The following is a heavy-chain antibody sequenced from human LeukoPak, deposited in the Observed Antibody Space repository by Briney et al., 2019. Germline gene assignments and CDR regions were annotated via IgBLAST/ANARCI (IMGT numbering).Heavy chain of an antibody. D-gene: IGHD3-16*01. CDR2: ISAYNGNT. CDR1: GYTFTSYG. Sequence: SSVKVSCKASGYTFTSYGISWVRQAPGQGLEWMGWISAYNGNTNYAQKLQGRVTMTTDTSTSTAYMELRSLRSDDTAVYYCARAADYVWGSLSDRWPFDYWGQGTLVTVSS. V-gene: IGHV1-18*01. CDR3: ARAADYVWGSLSDRWPFDY. J-gene: IGHJ4*02.